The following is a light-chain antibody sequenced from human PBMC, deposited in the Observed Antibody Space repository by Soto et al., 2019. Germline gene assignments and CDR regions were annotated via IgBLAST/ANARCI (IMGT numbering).Light chain of an antibody. V-gene: IGLV2-8*01. J-gene: IGLJ2*01. CDR1: SSDVGGYNY. CDR2: EVN. CDR3: SSHSGSNLVV. Sequence: QSVLTQAPSASGSPGQSVTISCTGTSSDVGGYNYVSWYQQHPGKAPKLMIYEVNKRPSGVPDRFSGSKSGNTASLAVSGLQAEDEADYYCSSHSGSNLVVFGGGTKVTVL.